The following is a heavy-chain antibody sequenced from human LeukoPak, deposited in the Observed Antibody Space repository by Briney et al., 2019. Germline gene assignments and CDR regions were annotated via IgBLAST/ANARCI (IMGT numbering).Heavy chain of an antibody. J-gene: IGHJ4*02. CDR2: IKQDGSEK. D-gene: IGHD6-13*01. Sequence: GGSLRLSCAASGFTFSHAWLSWVRQAPGKGLEWVANIKQDGSEKYYVDSVRGRFTISRDNAKNSLYLQMNSLRAEDTAVYYCARGVHYTSSWYYFDYWGQGTLVTVSS. CDR3: ARGVHYTSSWYYFDY. V-gene: IGHV3-7*01. CDR1: GFTFSHAW.